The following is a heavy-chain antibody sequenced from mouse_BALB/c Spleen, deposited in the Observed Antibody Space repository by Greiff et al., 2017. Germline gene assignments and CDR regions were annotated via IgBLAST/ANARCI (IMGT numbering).Heavy chain of an antibody. CDR2: INPYNDGT. D-gene: IGHD1-2*01. J-gene: IGHJ4*01. CDR1: GYTFTSYV. V-gene: IGHV1-14*01. CDR3: AREGELRLRYYAMDY. Sequence: EVQLQQSGPELVKPGASVKMSCKASGYTFTSYVMHWVKQKPGQGLEWIGYINPYNDGTKYNEKFKGKATLTSDKSSSTAYMELSSLTSEDSAVYYCAREGELRLRYYAMDYWGQGTSVTVSS.